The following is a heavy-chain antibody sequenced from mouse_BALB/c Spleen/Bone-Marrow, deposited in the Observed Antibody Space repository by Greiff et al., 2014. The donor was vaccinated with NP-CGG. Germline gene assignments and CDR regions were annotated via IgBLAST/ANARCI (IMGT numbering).Heavy chain of an antibody. J-gene: IGHJ3*01. V-gene: IGHV14-3*02. Sequence: DVKLQESGAELVKPGASVKLSCTASGFNIKDAYMHWMKQRPEQGLEWIGRIAPGNGNTQYDPKFQGKATITADTSSNTAYLHLISLTSEDTAVYYCVRSPGGVNYWGQGTLVTVSA. CDR2: IAPGNGNT. CDR3: VRSPGGVNY. CDR1: GFNIKDAY.